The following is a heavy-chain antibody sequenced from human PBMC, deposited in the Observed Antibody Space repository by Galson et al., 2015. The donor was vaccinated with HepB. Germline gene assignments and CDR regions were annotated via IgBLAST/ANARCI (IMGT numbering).Heavy chain of an antibody. Sequence: ETLSLTCTVSGGSVSGGDYYWNWIRQPPGQGLEWLAYIRSRGSTTMYNPSLKSRGTISLDTSKNAFSLELDSVTAADTALYFCARDFLGTTSRHAAFDIWGQGTAVTVSS. D-gene: IGHD1-14*01. J-gene: IGHJ3*02. V-gene: IGHV4-61*03. CDR2: IRSRGST. CDR3: ARDFLGTTSRHAAFDI. CDR1: GGSVSGGDYY.